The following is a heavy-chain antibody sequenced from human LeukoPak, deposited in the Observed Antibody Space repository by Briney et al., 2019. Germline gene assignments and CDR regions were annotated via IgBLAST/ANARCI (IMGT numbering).Heavy chain of an antibody. V-gene: IGHV4-59*01. CDR1: GGSISNYY. CDR2: IYYSGST. Sequence: PSETLSLTCTVSGGSISNYYWGWIRQPPGEGLEWIGSIYYSGSTNYNPSLKSRVTISVDTSKNQFSLKLSSVTAADTAVYYCAREVMYYYGSGSLYYMDVWGKGTTVTVSS. J-gene: IGHJ6*03. CDR3: AREVMYYYGSGSLYYMDV. D-gene: IGHD3-10*01.